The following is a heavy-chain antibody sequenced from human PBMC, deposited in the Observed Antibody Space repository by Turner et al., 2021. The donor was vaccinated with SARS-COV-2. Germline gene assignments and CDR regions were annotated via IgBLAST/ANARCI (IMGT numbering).Heavy chain of an antibody. D-gene: IGHD3-10*01. CDR1: GVTFISDA. CDR3: AREMAAHYGSGSYYSAPFDY. Sequence: QVQLVESGGGVVQPGRSLRFSCAASGVTFISDAMHWVRQATGKGLEWVAVISYDGSNKYYADSVKGRFTISRDNSKNTLYLQMNSLRAEDTAVYYCAREMAAHYGSGSYYSAPFDYWGQGTLVTVSS. CDR2: ISYDGSNK. V-gene: IGHV3-30-3*01. J-gene: IGHJ4*02.